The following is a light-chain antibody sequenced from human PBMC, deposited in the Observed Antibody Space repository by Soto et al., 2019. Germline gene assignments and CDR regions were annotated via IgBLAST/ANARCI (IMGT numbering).Light chain of an antibody. CDR1: QSVSSSF. V-gene: IGKV3-20*01. Sequence: EIVLTQSPVTLSLSPGERATLDCRASQSVSSSFLAWYQQKVGQAPRLLIYGASSRATGIPDRFSGSGSETDFTLTISRLEPEDFAVYYCQQYGSSPRTFGQGTRLEIK. CDR3: QQYGSSPRT. CDR2: GAS. J-gene: IGKJ5*01.